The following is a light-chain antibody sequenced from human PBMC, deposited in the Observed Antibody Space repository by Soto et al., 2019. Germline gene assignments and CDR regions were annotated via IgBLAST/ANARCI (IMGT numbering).Light chain of an antibody. CDR3: QSYDSSLSGVV. CDR2: DNT. V-gene: IGLV1-40*01. Sequence: QSALTQPPSVSGAPGQRVTLSCTGSISNIGAGYGVHWYQQLPGRAPKLLVYDNTKRHSGVPDRFSGSKSGTSASLAITGLQADDEADYYCQSYDSSLSGVVFGGGTKVTVL. J-gene: IGLJ2*01. CDR1: ISNIGAGYG.